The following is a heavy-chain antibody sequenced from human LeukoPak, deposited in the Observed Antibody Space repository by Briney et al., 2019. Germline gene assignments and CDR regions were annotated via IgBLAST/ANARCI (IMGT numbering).Heavy chain of an antibody. CDR3: ARRAGAYSHPYDY. J-gene: IGHJ4*02. D-gene: IGHD4/OR15-4a*01. V-gene: IGHV3-53*01. CDR1: GFTVSSNS. Sequence: GGSLRLSCTVSGFTVSSNSMSWVRQAPGKGLEWVSFIYSDNTHYSYSVKGRFTISRDNSKNTLYLQMNSLRAEDTAVYYCARRAGAYSHPYDYWGQGTLVTVSS. CDR2: IYSDNT.